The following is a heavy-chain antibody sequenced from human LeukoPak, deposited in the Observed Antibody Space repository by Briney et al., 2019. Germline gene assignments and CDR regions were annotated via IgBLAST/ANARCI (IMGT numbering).Heavy chain of an antibody. CDR2: ISSSGSTI. CDR1: GGPFSDYY. J-gene: IGHJ6*03. Sequence: LSLTCAVYGGPFSDYYMSWIRQAPGKGLEWVSYISSSGSTIYYADSVKGRFTISRDNAKNSLYLQMNSLRAEDTAVYYCARYGSGSYYYYMDVWGKGTTVTISS. CDR3: ARYGSGSYYYYMDV. D-gene: IGHD3-10*01. V-gene: IGHV3-11*01.